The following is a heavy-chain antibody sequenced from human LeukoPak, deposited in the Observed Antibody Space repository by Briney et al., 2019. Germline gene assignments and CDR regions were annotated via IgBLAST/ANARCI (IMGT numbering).Heavy chain of an antibody. CDR1: GFTFSSYG. J-gene: IGHJ3*02. D-gene: IGHD1-26*01. V-gene: IGHV3-33*01. Sequence: GGSLRLSCAASGFTFSSYGMHWVRQAPGKGLEWVAVIWYDGSNKYYADSVKGRFTISRDNSKNTLYLQMNSLRAEDTAVYCCARDGDSGSAFDIWGQGTMVTVSS. CDR3: ARDGDSGSAFDI. CDR2: IWYDGSNK.